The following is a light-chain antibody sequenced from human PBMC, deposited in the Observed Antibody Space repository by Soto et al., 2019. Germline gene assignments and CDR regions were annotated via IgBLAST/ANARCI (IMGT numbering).Light chain of an antibody. CDR3: QQANSFPFT. Sequence: DIQMTQSPSSVSASVGDRVTITCRASQGIASWLAWYQQKSGEAPNLLIYAASNLQSGVPSRFSGSGSGTDFTLTISSLQPEDSATYYGQQANSFPFTFGPGTKVDIK. V-gene: IGKV1-12*01. CDR1: QGIASW. CDR2: AAS. J-gene: IGKJ3*01.